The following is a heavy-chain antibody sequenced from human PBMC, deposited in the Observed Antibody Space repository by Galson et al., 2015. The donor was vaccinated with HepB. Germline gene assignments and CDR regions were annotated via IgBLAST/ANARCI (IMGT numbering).Heavy chain of an antibody. CDR3: ARDRGGSGSYLSYYYGMDV. J-gene: IGHJ6*02. Sequence: SLRLSCAASGFTFSSYNMNWVRQAPGKGLEWVSYISSSSDTVHYRDSVKGRFTISRDNARNSLYLRMNSLRAEDAAVYYCARDRGGSGSYLSYYYGMDVWGRGTTVTVSS. D-gene: IGHD3-10*01. CDR1: GFTFSSYN. CDR2: ISSSSDTV. V-gene: IGHV3-48*03.